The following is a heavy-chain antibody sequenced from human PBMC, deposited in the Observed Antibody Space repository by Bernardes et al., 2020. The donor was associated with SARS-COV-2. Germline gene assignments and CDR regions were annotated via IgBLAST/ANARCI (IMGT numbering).Heavy chain of an antibody. CDR3: ARDGSGWRAFDY. V-gene: IGHV3-66*02. J-gene: IGHJ4*02. Sequence: GGSLRLSCAASGFTVSSNYMTWVRQAPGKGLEWVSVIYSGGSTYYADSVKGRFTISRDISKNTLYLQMNSLTGEDTAVYYCARDGSGWRAFDYWGQGTLVTVSS. CDR1: GFTVSSNY. D-gene: IGHD6-19*01. CDR2: IYSGGST.